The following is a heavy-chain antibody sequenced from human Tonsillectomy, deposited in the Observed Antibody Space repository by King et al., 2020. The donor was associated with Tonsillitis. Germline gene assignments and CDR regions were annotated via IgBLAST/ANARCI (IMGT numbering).Heavy chain of an antibody. CDR2: IKSKTDGGTT. Sequence: VQLVESGGGLVKPGGSLRLSCAASGFTFSNAWMSWVRQAPGKGLEWVGRIKSKTDGGTTDYAAPVKGRFTISRDDSKNTLYLQMNSLKTEDTAVYYCTTTLEWSSSSWYPDYWGQGTLVTVSS. J-gene: IGHJ4*02. V-gene: IGHV3-15*01. D-gene: IGHD6-13*01. CDR3: TTTLEWSSSSWYPDY. CDR1: GFTFSNAW.